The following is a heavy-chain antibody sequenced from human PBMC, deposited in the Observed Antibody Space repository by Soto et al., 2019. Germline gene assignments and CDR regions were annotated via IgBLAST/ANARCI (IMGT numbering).Heavy chain of an antibody. D-gene: IGHD2-8*01. CDR2: ISYSGTT. Sequence: SETVYIRCALYRGCLCGYAGGGIRKPPGKGLECIVEISYSGTTNYNPSLKSRVTISVDTSKNQFSLKLSSVTAADTAVYYCARVAKMMYARSLLSRRSSNWFDPWGQGTLVTLSS. V-gene: IGHV4-34*01. CDR1: RGCLCGYA. CDR3: ARVAKMMYARSLLSRRSSNWFDP. J-gene: IGHJ5*02.